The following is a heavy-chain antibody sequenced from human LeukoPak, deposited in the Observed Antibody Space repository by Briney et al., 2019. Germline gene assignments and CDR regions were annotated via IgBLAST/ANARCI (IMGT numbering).Heavy chain of an antibody. D-gene: IGHD6-6*01. CDR3: VGAAEAQHFDS. Sequence: GASVTVSCKASGYTFNNYFMHWVRQAPGQGLEWMGIINPTGDTTTYAQKFLGRLTMTRDTSASSVYMKLSSLRSEDTAVYYCVGAAEAQHFDSWGQGTLVTVS. CDR2: INPTGDTT. CDR1: GYTFNNYF. V-gene: IGHV1-46*02. J-gene: IGHJ4*02.